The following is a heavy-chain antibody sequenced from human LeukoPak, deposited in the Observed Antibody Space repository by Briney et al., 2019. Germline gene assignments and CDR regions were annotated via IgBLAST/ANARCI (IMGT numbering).Heavy chain of an antibody. CDR2: INHSGST. CDR1: GGSFSGYY. Sequence: KPSETLSLTCAVYGGSFSGYYWSWIRQPPGKGLEWIGEINHSGSTNYNPSLKSRVTISVDTSKNQFSLKLSSVTAADTAVYYCARARFYGSGSYYSLQTERNTRYYYYYYMDVWGKGTTVTISS. CDR3: ARARFYGSGSYYSLQTERNTRYYYYYYMDV. J-gene: IGHJ6*03. V-gene: IGHV4-34*01. D-gene: IGHD3-10*01.